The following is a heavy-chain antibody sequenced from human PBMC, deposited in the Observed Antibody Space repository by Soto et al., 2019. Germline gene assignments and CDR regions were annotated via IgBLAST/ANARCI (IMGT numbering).Heavy chain of an antibody. CDR2: ISAYNGNT. D-gene: IGHD1-26*01. CDR3: ARAWRKVGSYYLYYYYGMDV. CDR1: GYTFTSYG. J-gene: IGHJ6*02. V-gene: IGHV1-18*01. Sequence: GASVKVSCKASGYTFTSYGISWVRQAPGQGLEWMGWISAYNGNTNYAQKLQGRVTMTTDTSTSTAYMELRSLRSDDTAVYYCARAWRKVGSYYLYYYYGMDVWGQGATVTVSS.